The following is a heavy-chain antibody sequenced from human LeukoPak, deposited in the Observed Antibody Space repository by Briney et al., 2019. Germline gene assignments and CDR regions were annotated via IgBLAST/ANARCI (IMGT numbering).Heavy chain of an antibody. V-gene: IGHV1-69*01. CDR1: GFTFSSYA. CDR2: IIPIFGTA. Sequence: SCAASGFTFSSYAISWVRQAPGQGLEWMGGIIPIFGTANYAQKFQGRVTITADESTSTAYMELSSPRSEDTAVYYCASGADYSNIYYYYGMDVWGQGTTVTVSS. CDR3: ASGADYSNIYYYYGMDV. J-gene: IGHJ6*02. D-gene: IGHD4-11*01.